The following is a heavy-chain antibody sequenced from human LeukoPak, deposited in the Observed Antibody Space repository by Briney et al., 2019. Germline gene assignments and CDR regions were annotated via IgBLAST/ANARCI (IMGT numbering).Heavy chain of an antibody. V-gene: IGHV4-39*01. Sequence: SETLSFTCTVSGGSISSSSYYWGWIREPPGKGLEWIGSIYYSGSTYYNPSLKSRVTISVDTSKNQFSLKLSPVTAADTAMYYCASSYCSSTSCQFRLDYWGQGTLVTVSS. CDR1: GGSISSSSYY. D-gene: IGHD2-2*01. J-gene: IGHJ4*02. CDR2: IYYSGST. CDR3: ASSYCSSTSCQFRLDY.